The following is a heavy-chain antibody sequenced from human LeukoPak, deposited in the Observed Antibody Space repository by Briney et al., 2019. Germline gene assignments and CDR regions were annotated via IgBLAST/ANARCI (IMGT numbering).Heavy chain of an antibody. CDR3: AKVVIDYGVSPPFDY. CDR1: GFTFSSYG. D-gene: IGHD4-17*01. V-gene: IGHV3-33*06. J-gene: IGHJ4*02. CDR2: IWYDGSNK. Sequence: PGGSLRLSCAASGFTFSSYGMHWVRQAPGKGLEWVAVIWYDGSNKYYADSVKGRFTISRDNSRNTLYLQMNSLRAEDTALYYCAKVVIDYGVSPPFDYWGQGTLVTVSS.